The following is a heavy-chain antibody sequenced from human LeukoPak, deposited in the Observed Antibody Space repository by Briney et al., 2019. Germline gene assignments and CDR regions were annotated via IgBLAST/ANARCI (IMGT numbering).Heavy chain of an antibody. Sequence: PGGSLRLSCAASGFTFSSYAMSWVRQAPGKGLEWVSAISGSGGSTHYADSVKGRFTISRDNSKNTLYLQMNSLRAEDTAVYYCAKRVTMIVVVTDPDDYWGQGTLVTVSS. CDR1: GFTFSSYA. CDR2: ISGSGGST. V-gene: IGHV3-23*01. CDR3: AKRVTMIVVVTDPDDY. D-gene: IGHD3-22*01. J-gene: IGHJ4*02.